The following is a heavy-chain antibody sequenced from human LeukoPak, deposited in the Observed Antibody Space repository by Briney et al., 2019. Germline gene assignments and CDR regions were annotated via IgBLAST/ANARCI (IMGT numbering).Heavy chain of an antibody. Sequence: GGSLRLSCAASGFTFSTYSMNWVRQAPGKGLEWVSSISDSSNYIYYADSVKGRFTISRDNARNSLYLQMNSLRAEDTAVYYCARGAEGIAATDSNFDYWGQGTLVTVSS. J-gene: IGHJ4*02. D-gene: IGHD6-13*01. V-gene: IGHV3-21*01. CDR2: ISDSSNYI. CDR3: ARGAEGIAATDSNFDY. CDR1: GFTFSTYS.